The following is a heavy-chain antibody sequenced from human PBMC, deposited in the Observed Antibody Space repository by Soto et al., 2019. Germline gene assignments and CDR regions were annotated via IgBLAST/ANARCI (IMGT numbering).Heavy chain of an antibody. CDR3: TTLTVIYDSSGYYSIY. CDR2: IKLKTDGATT. CDR1: GLIFSNAW. V-gene: IGHV3-15*07. J-gene: IGHJ4*02. Sequence: GGSLRLSCAASGLIFSNAWMNWVRQAPGKGLEWVGRIKLKTDGATTDYAAPVKGRFTISRDDSKNTVYLQMNGLKAEDTAVYFCTTLTVIYDSSGYYSIYWGQGTLVTVSS. D-gene: IGHD3-22*01.